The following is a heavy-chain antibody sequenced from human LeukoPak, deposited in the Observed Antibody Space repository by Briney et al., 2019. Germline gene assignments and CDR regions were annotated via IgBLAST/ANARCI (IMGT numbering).Heavy chain of an antibody. V-gene: IGHV4-34*01. Sequence: SETLSLTCAVYGGSFSGYYWSWIRQPPGMGLEWIGSIYYTGNTYYNASLKSQVSISIDTSKNQFSLKLTSVTAADTAVYYCARGSTRYDYWGQGTLVTVSS. J-gene: IGHJ4*02. CDR3: ARGSTRYDY. D-gene: IGHD2-2*01. CDR2: IYYTGNT. CDR1: GGSFSGYY.